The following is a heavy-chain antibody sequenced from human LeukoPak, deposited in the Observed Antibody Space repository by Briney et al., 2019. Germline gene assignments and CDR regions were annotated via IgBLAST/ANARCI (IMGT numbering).Heavy chain of an antibody. CDR1: GFTFSDYY. CDR2: ISSSSSYT. J-gene: IGHJ5*02. D-gene: IGHD3-9*01. CDR3: ARGYYDILTAFNWFDP. V-gene: IGHV3-11*06. Sequence: GGSLRLSCAASGFTFSDYYMSWIRQAPGKGLEWVSYISSSSSYTNYADSVKGRFTISRDNAKNSLYLQMNSLRAEDTAVYYCARGYYDILTAFNWFDPWGQGTLVTVSS.